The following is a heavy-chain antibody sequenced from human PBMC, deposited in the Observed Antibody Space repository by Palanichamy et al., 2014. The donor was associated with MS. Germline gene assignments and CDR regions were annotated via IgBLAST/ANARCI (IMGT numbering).Heavy chain of an antibody. CDR3: VRDVNDNGDYLFWNFDL. CDR2: ISSTSITL. V-gene: IGHV3-48*03. CDR1: GFTFSNYE. J-gene: IGHJ2*01. Sequence: GQLVEPGGGLVQPGGSLRLSCAASGFTFSNYEINWVRQAPGKGLEWVSYISSTSITLHYADSVRGRFTVSRDNAKNSLFLQMNSLRAEDTAVYYCVRDVNDNGDYLFWNFDLWGPGTLVTVSS. D-gene: IGHD4-17*01.